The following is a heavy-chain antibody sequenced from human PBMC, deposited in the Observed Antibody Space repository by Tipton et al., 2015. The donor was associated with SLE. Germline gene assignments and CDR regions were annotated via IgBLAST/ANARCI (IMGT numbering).Heavy chain of an antibody. CDR2: IYYSGST. J-gene: IGHJ4*02. Sequence: TLSLTCTVSGGSVSSGSYYWSWIRQPPGKGLEWIGYIYYSGSTYYNPSLKSRVTISVDTSKNQFSLKLSSVTAADTAVYYCARADDSSGWAFDYWGQGTLVTVSS. CDR3: ARADDSSGWAFDY. D-gene: IGHD3-22*01. CDR1: GGSVSSGSYY. V-gene: IGHV4-31*03.